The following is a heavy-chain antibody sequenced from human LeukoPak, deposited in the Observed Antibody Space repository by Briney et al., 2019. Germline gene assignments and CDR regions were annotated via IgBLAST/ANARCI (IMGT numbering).Heavy chain of an antibody. CDR1: GLTFRSYW. D-gene: IGHD5-24*01. Sequence: PGGSLRLSCAVSGLTFRSYWMSWVRQAPGKGLEWVANINQGGSEKYFVDSVRGRFAVSRDNAKNLLRLQMDTLRADDTAVYYCARERDGRFFDYWGQGTLVTVSS. CDR2: INQGGSEK. V-gene: IGHV3-7*01. J-gene: IGHJ4*02. CDR3: ARERDGRFFDY.